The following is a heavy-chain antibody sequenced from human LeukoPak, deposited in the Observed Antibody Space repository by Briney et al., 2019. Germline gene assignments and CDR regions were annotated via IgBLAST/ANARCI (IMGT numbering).Heavy chain of an antibody. Sequence: SETLSLTCAVYGGSLSGYYWSWIRQPPGKGLEWIGEINHSGSTNYNPSLKSRVTISVDTSKNQFSLKLSSVTAADTAVYYCARGRYCSSTSCRNWFDPWGQGTLVTVSS. CDR3: ARGRYCSSTSCRNWFDP. CDR1: GGSLSGYY. V-gene: IGHV4-34*01. D-gene: IGHD2-2*01. CDR2: INHSGST. J-gene: IGHJ5*02.